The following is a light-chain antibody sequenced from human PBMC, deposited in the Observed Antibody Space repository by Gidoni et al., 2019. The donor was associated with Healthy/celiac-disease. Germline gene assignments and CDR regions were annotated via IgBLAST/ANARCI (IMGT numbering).Light chain of an antibody. Sequence: EIVLTQSPATLSLSHGERATLSCRASQSVSGYLAWYQQKPGQAPRLLIYDASTRATGIPARINGSGSGTDFTLTISSLGPEDFAVYYCQQRSNWPKLTFGGGTKVEIK. CDR2: DAS. CDR3: QQRSNWPKLT. J-gene: IGKJ4*01. V-gene: IGKV3-11*01. CDR1: QSVSGY.